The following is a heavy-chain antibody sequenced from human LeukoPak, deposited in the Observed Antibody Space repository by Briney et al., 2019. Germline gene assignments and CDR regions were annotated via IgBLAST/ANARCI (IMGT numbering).Heavy chain of an antibody. Sequence: GGSLRLSCAASGFPFSSYAMHWVRQAPGKGLEYVSAISSNGGSTSYANSVKGRFTISRDNSKNPLYLQMGSLRAEDMAVYYCARSSIVVVSILDYWGQGTLVTVSS. CDR2: ISSNGGST. CDR1: GFPFSSYA. J-gene: IGHJ4*02. V-gene: IGHV3-64*01. D-gene: IGHD2-2*01. CDR3: ARSSIVVVSILDY.